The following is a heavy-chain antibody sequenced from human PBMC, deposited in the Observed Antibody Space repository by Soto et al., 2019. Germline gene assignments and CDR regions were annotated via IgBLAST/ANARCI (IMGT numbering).Heavy chain of an antibody. CDR2: INPSGGST. CDR3: ARDRALRFLEWSDYYYYGMDV. D-gene: IGHD3-3*01. Sequence: ASVKVSCKASGYTFTSYYMHWVRQAPGQRLEWMGIINPSGGSTSYAQKFQGRVTMTRDTSTSTVYMELSSLRSEDTAVYYCARDRALRFLEWSDYYYYGMDVWGQGTTVTVSS. CDR1: GYTFTSYY. J-gene: IGHJ6*02. V-gene: IGHV1-46*01.